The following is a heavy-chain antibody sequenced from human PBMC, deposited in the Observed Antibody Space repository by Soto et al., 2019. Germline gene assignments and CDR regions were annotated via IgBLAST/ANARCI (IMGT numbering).Heavy chain of an antibody. CDR2: ISGSGGST. D-gene: IGHD1-26*01. J-gene: IGHJ3*02. CDR3: AKDRSGSYYVYAFDI. Sequence: GGSLRLSCATSGFTFSSYAMSWVRQAPGKGLEWVSAISGSGGSTYYADSVKGRFTISRDNSKNTLYLQMNSLRAEDTAVYYCAKDRSGSYYVYAFDIWGQGTMVTVSS. CDR1: GFTFSSYA. V-gene: IGHV3-23*01.